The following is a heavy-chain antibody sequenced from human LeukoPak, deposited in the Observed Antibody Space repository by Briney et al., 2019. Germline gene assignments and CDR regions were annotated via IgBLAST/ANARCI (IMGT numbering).Heavy chain of an antibody. CDR3: ARVAGGYSYGYFYYYGMDV. D-gene: IGHD5-18*01. V-gene: IGHV4-59*08. J-gene: IGHJ6*02. Sequence: SETLSLTCTVSGGSISSHYWSWIRQPPGKGLEWIGYTYYSGSTNYNPSLKSRVTISVDTSKNQFSLKLSSVTAADTAVYYCARVAGGYSYGYFYYYGMDVWGQGTTFTVSS. CDR1: GGSISSHY. CDR2: TYYSGST.